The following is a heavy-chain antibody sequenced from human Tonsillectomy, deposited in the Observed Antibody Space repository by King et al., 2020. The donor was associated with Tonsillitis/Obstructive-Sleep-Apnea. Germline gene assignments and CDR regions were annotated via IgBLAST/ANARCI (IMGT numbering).Heavy chain of an antibody. Sequence: VQLVESGGGVVQPGRSLRLSCAASGFTFSSYAMHWVRQAPGKGLEWVAVISYDGSNKYYADSVKGRFTISRDNSKNTLFLQMNSLGGEDTAVYYCARDGDYSSNYNIDYWGQGTLVTVSS. D-gene: IGHD4-11*01. J-gene: IGHJ4*02. CDR3: ARDGDYSSNYNIDY. CDR2: ISYDGSNK. CDR1: GFTFSSYA. V-gene: IGHV3-30*04.